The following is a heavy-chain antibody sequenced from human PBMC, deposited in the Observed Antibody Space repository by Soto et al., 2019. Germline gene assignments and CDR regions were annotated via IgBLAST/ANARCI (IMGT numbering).Heavy chain of an antibody. V-gene: IGHV5-51*01. D-gene: IGHD6-19*01. CDR2: IYPGDSDT. CDR1: GYSFTSYW. CDR3: ARLDSSGWPPYYYYYGMDV. Sequence: GESLKISCKGSGYSFTSYWIGWVRQMPGKGLEWMGIIYPGDSDTRYSPSFQGQVTISADKSISTAYLQWSSLKASDTAMYYCARLDSSGWPPYYYYYGMDVWGQGTTVTVSS. J-gene: IGHJ6*02.